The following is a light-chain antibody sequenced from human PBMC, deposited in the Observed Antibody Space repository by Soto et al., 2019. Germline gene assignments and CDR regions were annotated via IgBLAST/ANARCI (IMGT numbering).Light chain of an antibody. CDR2: AAS. CDR3: QQNYNTPYT. J-gene: IGKJ2*01. CDR1: QNIDTY. Sequence: DIQLTQSPSSLSASVGDRVTITCRASQNIDTYLNWYQHKPGKAPKLLIYAASSLQSGVPSRFSGSGSGTDFTVTISSLQPEDFATYYCQQNYNTPYTFGQGTKLEIK. V-gene: IGKV1-39*01.